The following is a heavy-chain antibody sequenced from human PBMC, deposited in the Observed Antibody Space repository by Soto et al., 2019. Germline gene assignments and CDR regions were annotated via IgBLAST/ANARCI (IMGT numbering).Heavy chain of an antibody. CDR3: ARTGDYDSSGYGLDY. Sequence: SETLSLTCTVSGGSISSGDYYWSWIRQPPGKGLEWIGYIYYSGSTYYNPSLKSRVTISVDTSKNQFSLKLSSVTAADTAVYYCARTGDYDSSGYGLDYWGQGTLVTVSS. CDR1: GGSISSGDYY. V-gene: IGHV4-30-4*01. CDR2: IYYSGST. J-gene: IGHJ4*02. D-gene: IGHD3-22*01.